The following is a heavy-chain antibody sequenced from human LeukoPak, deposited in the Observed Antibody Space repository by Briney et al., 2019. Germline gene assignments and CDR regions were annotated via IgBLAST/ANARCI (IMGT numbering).Heavy chain of an antibody. CDR1: GDSLSSSSYY. CDR2: IYYSGST. Sequence: SETLSLTCTVSGDSLSSSSYYWAWIRQPPGKGLEWIGSIYYSGSTNYNPSLKSRVTISVDTSRNQFSLKLSSVTAADTAVYYCARGLPGYSNGDDAFDIWGQGTMVTVSS. D-gene: IGHD6-19*01. J-gene: IGHJ3*02. CDR3: ARGLPGYSNGDDAFDI. V-gene: IGHV4-39*07.